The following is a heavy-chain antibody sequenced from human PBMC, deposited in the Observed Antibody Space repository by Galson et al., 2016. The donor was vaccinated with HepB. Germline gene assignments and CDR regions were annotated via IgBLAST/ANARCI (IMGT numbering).Heavy chain of an antibody. D-gene: IGHD5-18*01. V-gene: IGHV3-23*01. Sequence: SLRLSCAASGFPFNFYALAWVRQGPGKGLEWVSSATGSGLTTYYADSVKGRFTISRDNSKNTLYLQMNSLRVDDTAVYYCAKEKEDSAMATYSFDPWGQGTLVTVSS. CDR2: ATGSGLTT. CDR3: AKEKEDSAMATYSFDP. CDR1: GFPFNFYA. J-gene: IGHJ5*02.